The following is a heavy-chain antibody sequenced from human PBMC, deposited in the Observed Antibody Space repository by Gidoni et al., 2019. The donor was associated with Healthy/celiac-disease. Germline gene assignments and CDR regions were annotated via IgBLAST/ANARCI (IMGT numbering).Heavy chain of an antibody. Sequence: QVQLVESGGGVVQPGRSLRLSCAASGFTFSSYGMHWVRQAPGKGLEWVAVISYDGSNKYYADSVKGRFTISRDNSKNTLYLQMNSLRAEDTAVYYCAKVIGGYNFFDYWGQGTLVTVSS. CDR1: GFTFSSYG. D-gene: IGHD5-12*01. V-gene: IGHV3-30*18. CDR3: AKVIGGYNFFDY. J-gene: IGHJ4*02. CDR2: ISYDGSNK.